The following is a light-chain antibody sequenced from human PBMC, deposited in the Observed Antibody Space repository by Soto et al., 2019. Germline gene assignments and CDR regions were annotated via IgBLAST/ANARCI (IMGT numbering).Light chain of an antibody. V-gene: IGKV3-20*01. CDR3: QQYDSSPWT. Sequence: EIVLTQSPGTLSLSPRERATLSCRASQSVSSSFLAWYQQKPGQAPRLLIYGASSRATGIPDRFSGSGSGTDFTLNISRLEPEDFAVYYCQQYDSSPWTFGQGTKVEIK. J-gene: IGKJ1*01. CDR2: GAS. CDR1: QSVSSSF.